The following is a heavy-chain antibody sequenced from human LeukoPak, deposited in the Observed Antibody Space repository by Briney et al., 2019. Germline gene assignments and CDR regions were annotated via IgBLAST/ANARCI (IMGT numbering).Heavy chain of an antibody. V-gene: IGHV3-7*01. CDR3: ARDIDDYGDFYFDY. CDR2: IKQDGSEK. D-gene: IGHD4-17*01. CDR1: GFTFSSYW. J-gene: IGHJ4*02. Sequence: GGSLRLSCAASGFTFSSYWMSWVRQAPGKGLEWVASIKQDGSEKYYVDSVKGRFTISRDNAKNSLYLQMNSLRAEDTAVYYCARDIDDYGDFYFDYWGQGTLVTVSS.